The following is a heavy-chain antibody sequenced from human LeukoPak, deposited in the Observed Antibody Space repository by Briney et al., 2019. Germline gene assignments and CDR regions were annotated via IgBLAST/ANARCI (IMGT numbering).Heavy chain of an antibody. CDR1: GGSFSGYY. V-gene: IGHV4-34*01. J-gene: IGHJ4*02. Sequence: PSETLSLTCAVYGGSFSGYYWTWIRQPPGKGLEWIGEINNFGSSKYNPSLKSRFIIPVDTSKNQFSLKLTSVTDADTAVYYCARGERSGTYYIVTDYFDYWSQGTLVTVSS. CDR2: INNFGSS. D-gene: IGHD1-26*01. CDR3: ARGERSGTYYIVTDYFDY.